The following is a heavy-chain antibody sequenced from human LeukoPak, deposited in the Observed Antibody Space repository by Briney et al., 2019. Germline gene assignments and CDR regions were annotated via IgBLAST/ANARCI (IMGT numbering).Heavy chain of an antibody. D-gene: IGHD3-22*01. V-gene: IGHV3-21*01. CDR1: GFIFSSHG. Sequence: GGSLRLSCAASGFIFSSHGMNWVRQAPGKGLEWVSSLSTSSIYIYYADSVKGRFTISRDNVRNSLYLQMNSLRAEDTAVYYCARSFMPLIVVYFDNWGQGTLVSVSS. J-gene: IGHJ4*02. CDR2: LSTSSIYI. CDR3: ARSFMPLIVVYFDN.